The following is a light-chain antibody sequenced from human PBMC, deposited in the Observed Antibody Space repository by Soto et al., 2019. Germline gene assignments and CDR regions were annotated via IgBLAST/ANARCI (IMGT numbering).Light chain of an antibody. CDR2: SNN. V-gene: IGLV1-44*01. CDR3: ASWDASLNGYV. Sequence: QPVLTQPPSASGTPGQRVTISCSGSNSNIGSNTVSWYQHLPGTAPKLLIYSNNQRPSGVPARFSGSKSATSASLAISGLQSEDEADYYCASWDASLNGYVFGSGTKVTVL. CDR1: NSNIGSNT. J-gene: IGLJ1*01.